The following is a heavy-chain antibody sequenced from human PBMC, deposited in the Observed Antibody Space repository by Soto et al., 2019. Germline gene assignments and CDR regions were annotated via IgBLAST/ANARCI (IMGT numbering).Heavy chain of an antibody. CDR3: ARDHETRYCSGGSCYSGPNDAFDI. CDR1: GGTFSSYA. Sequence: SVKVSCKASGGTFSSYAISWVRQAPGQGLEWMGGIIPIFGTANYAQKFQGRVTITADESTRTAYMELSSLRSEDTAVYYCARDHETRYCSGGSCYSGPNDAFDIWGQGTMVTVSS. CDR2: IIPIFGTA. V-gene: IGHV1-69*13. J-gene: IGHJ3*02. D-gene: IGHD2-15*01.